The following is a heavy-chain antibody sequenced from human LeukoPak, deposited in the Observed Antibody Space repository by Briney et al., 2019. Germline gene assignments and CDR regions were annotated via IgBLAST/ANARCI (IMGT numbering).Heavy chain of an antibody. CDR3: ARGDAFSGDH. Sequence: PGGSLRLSCAVSGFSFTNFWVSWVRQAPGRGLEWVANIHPEGNERYHVESVKGRFTISRDNTKNLLFLQMNGLRVADTAVYYCARGDAFSGDHWGQGTLVTVSS. CDR2: IHPEGNER. CDR1: GFSFTNFW. J-gene: IGHJ4*02. V-gene: IGHV3-7*04.